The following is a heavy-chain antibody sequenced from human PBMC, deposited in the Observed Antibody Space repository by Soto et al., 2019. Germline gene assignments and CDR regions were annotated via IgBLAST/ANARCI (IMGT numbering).Heavy chain of an antibody. V-gene: IGHV2-5*02. CDR2: IYWDDNK. Sequence: SRPTLVNPTQTLTLTCTFSEFSLNTSGVDLGWIRQPPGKPLEWLALIYWDDNKRYSPSLQTRLTVTKDAPKNQVVLTMTNMDPVDTATYFCAHRRRPRYSGRPAELEYWGHGTLLTVSS. D-gene: IGHD6-13*01. CDR1: EFSLNTSGVD. CDR3: AHRRRPRYSGRPAELEY. J-gene: IGHJ4*01.